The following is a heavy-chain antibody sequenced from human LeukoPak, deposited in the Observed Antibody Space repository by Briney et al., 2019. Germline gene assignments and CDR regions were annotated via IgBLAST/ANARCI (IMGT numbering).Heavy chain of an antibody. V-gene: IGHV3-74*01. D-gene: IGHD4-23*01. CDR1: GFTFSSYW. CDR3: ARAGGNPFKTRDY. CDR2: INSDGSST. J-gene: IGHJ4*02. Sequence: GGSLRLSCAASGFTFSSYWMHWVRQAAGKGLVWVSRINSDGSSTSYADSVKGRFTISRDNAKNTLYLQMNSLRAEDTAVYYCARAGGNPFKTRDYWGQGTLVTVSS.